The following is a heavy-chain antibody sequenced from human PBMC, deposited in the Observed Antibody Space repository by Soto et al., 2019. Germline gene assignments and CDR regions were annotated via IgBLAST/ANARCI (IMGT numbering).Heavy chain of an antibody. CDR3: AKDSVTTYSGYYYGMDV. CDR1: GFTFSSYA. J-gene: IGHJ6*02. Sequence: GGSLRLSCAASGFTFSSYALSWVRQAPGKGLEWVSAISGSGGSTYYADSVKGRFTISRDNSKNTLYLQMNSLSAEDTAVYYCAKDSVTTYSGYYYGMDVWGQGTTVTVSS. D-gene: IGHD4-4*01. CDR2: ISGSGGST. V-gene: IGHV3-23*01.